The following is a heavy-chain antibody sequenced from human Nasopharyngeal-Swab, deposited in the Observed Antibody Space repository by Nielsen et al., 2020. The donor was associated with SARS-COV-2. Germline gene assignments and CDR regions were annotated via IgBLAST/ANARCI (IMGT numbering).Heavy chain of an antibody. CDR2: IYYSGSI. CDR3: ARWKGIAAAWDY. V-gene: IGHV4-39*01. Sequence: RQAVGKGLAWIGCIYYSGSIYYKPSVRSRVPISVDTSKNQFSLNLSSVTAADTAVYYCARWKGIAAAWDYWGQGTLVTVSS. D-gene: IGHD6-13*01. J-gene: IGHJ4*02.